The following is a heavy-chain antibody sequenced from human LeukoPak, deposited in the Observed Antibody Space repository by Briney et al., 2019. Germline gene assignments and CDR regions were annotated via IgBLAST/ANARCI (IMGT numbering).Heavy chain of an antibody. V-gene: IGHV4-59*01. CDR1: GGSISSYY. D-gene: IGHD5-18*01. Sequence: PSETLSLTCTVSGGSISSYYWSWIRQPPGKGLEWIGYIYYSGSTNYNPSLKSRVTISVDTSKNQFSLKLSSVTAADTAVYYCARDRYALGYWGQGTLVTVSS. J-gene: IGHJ4*02. CDR2: IYYSGST. CDR3: ARDRYALGY.